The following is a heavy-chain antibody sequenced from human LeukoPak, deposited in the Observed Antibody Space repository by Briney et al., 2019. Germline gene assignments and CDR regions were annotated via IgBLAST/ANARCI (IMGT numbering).Heavy chain of an antibody. CDR3: AKGSPSGWHVFDI. J-gene: IGHJ3*02. CDR1: GFTFSKYA. Sequence: GGSLRLSCAASGFTFSKYAMSWVRQAPGRGLEWVSGVSASGGTTYYADSVKGRFTISRDNSKNTLSLQMNSLRADDTAVYYCAKGSPSGWHVFDIWGQGTMVTVSS. V-gene: IGHV3-23*01. CDR2: VSASGGTT. D-gene: IGHD6-19*01.